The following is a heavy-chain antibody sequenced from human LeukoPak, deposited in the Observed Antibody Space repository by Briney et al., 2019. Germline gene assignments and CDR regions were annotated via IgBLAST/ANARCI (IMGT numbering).Heavy chain of an antibody. CDR1: GYSISSGYY. CDR3: ARHSPLIVVVPAASNAFDI. CDR2: IYHSGST. V-gene: IGHV4-38-2*01. J-gene: IGHJ3*02. D-gene: IGHD2-2*01. Sequence: PSETLSLTCAVSGYSISSGYYWGWIRQPPGKGLEWIGSIYHSGSTYYNPSLKSRVTISVDTSKNQFSLKLSSVTAADTAVYYCARHSPLIVVVPAASNAFDIWGQGTMVTVSS.